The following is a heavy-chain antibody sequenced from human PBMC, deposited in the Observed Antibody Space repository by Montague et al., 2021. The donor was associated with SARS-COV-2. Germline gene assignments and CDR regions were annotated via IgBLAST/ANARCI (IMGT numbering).Heavy chain of an antibody. D-gene: IGHD2-15*01. V-gene: IGHV4-59*01. CDR2: MHSTGST. CDR1: GGSINNYF. Sequence: SETLSLTCSVSGGSINNYFWGWIRQSPGKGLEWVGYMHSTGSTAXNPSLKSRVIIPVDTSKTQISLKLSSVSAADTALYYCARAVVGAKTATIESWGQGTLVTVSS. J-gene: IGHJ4*02. CDR3: ARAVVGAKTATIES.